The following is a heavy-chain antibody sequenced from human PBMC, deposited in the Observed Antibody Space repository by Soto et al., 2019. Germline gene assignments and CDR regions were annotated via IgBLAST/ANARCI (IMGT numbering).Heavy chain of an antibody. V-gene: IGHV2-26*01. CDR1: GFSLSNARMG. Sequence: ESGPTLVNPTETLTLTCTVSGFSLSNARMGVSWIRQPPGKALEWLAHIFSNDEKSYSTSLKSRLTISKDTSKSQVVLTMTNMDPVDTATYYCASYYGSGSPITYWGQGTLVTVSS. J-gene: IGHJ4*02. D-gene: IGHD3-10*01. CDR2: IFSNDEK. CDR3: ASYYGSGSPITY.